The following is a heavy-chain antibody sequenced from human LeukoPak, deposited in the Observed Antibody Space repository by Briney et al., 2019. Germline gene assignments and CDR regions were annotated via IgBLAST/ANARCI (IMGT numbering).Heavy chain of an antibody. J-gene: IGHJ4*02. V-gene: IGHV3-11*04. CDR3: ARESIFGVVTQYYFDY. D-gene: IGHD3-3*01. CDR1: GFTFSDYY. CDR2: ISSSGSTI. Sequence: GGSLRLSCAASGFTFSDYYMSWIRQAPGKGLEWVSYISSSGSTIYYADSVKGRFTTSRDNAKNSLYLQMNSLRAEDTAVYYCARESIFGVVTQYYFDYWGQGTLVTVSS.